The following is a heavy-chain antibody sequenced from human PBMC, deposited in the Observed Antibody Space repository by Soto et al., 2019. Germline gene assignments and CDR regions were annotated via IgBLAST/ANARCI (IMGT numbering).Heavy chain of an antibody. CDR2: IDPSDSYT. CDR3: ARHDRYSYGQPYGMDV. V-gene: IGHV5-10-1*01. CDR1: GYSFTSYW. J-gene: IGHJ6*02. D-gene: IGHD5-18*01. Sequence: PGESLKISCKGSGYSFTSYWISWVRQMPGKGLEWMGRIDPSDSYTNYSPSFQGHVTISADKSISTAYLQWSSPKASDTAMYYCARHDRYSYGQPYGMDVWGQGTTVTVSS.